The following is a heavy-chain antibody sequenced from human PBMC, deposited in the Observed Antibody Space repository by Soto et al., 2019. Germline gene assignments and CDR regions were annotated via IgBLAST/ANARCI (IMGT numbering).Heavy chain of an antibody. J-gene: IGHJ5*02. D-gene: IGHD3-3*01. Sequence: SETLSLTCTVSGGAISTYYWTWIRQPAGKGLEWIGRIYSSGSTKYNPSLQSRVTMSLDTSNNQFSLRLTSVTAADTAVYYCARGQRFSDWFDPWGQGTLVTVS. V-gene: IGHV4-4*07. CDR3: ARGQRFSDWFDP. CDR2: IYSSGST. CDR1: GGAISTYY.